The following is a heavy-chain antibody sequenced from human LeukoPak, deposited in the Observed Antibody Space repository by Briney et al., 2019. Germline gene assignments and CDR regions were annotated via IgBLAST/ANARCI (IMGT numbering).Heavy chain of an antibody. D-gene: IGHD5-18*01. V-gene: IGHV3-66*01. Sequence: GGSLRLSCAASGFTLSSNYVSWVRQAPGKGLEWVSVIYSGGSTYYPDSVKGRFTISRDNSKSTLYLQMNSLKAEDTAVYYCARDPDGYRQGHHFDYWGQGTLVTVSS. CDR1: GFTLSSNY. CDR3: ARDPDGYRQGHHFDY. CDR2: IYSGGST. J-gene: IGHJ4*02.